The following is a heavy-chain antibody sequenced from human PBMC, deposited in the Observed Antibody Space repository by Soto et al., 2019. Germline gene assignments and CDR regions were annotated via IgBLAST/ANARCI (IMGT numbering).Heavy chain of an antibody. J-gene: IGHJ6*02. V-gene: IGHV4-31*03. Sequence: QVQLQESGPGLVKPSQTLSLTCTVSGGSISSGGYYWSWIRQHPGKGLEWIGYIYYSGSTYYNPSLKSRVTISVDTSKNQFSLKLSSVSAADMAVYYCAREQLVRGYYYYGMDVWGQVTTVTVSS. CDR2: IYYSGST. CDR1: GGSISSGGYY. D-gene: IGHD6-13*01. CDR3: AREQLVRGYYYYGMDV.